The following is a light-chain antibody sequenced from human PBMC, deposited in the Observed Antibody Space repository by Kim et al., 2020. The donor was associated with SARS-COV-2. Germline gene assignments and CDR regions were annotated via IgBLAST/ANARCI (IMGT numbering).Light chain of an antibody. J-gene: IGLJ2*01. CDR3: QVSDSGSDHVV. V-gene: IGLV3-21*04. Sequence: SYELTQPPSVSVAPGKTASITCGGNNMGSQNVHWYQQKSGQAPVLVIYYDSDRPSGIPERFSGSNSGNTATLTISRVEAGDEADYYCQVSDSGSDHVVFGGGTKLTVL. CDR1: NMGSQN. CDR2: YDS.